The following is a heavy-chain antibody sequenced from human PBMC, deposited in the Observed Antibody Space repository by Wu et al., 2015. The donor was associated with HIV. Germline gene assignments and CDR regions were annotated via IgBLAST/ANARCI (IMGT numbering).Heavy chain of an antibody. J-gene: IGHJ6*02. Sequence: QVQLVQSGAEVKKPGASVKVSCKASGYTFTGYYMHWVRQAPGQGLEWMGWINPNSGGTNYAQKFQGRVTMTRDTSISTAYMELSRLRSDDTAVYYCARRPMDGYYYYYGMDVWGQGTTVTVSS. CDR3: ARRPMDGYYYYYGMDV. V-gene: IGHV1-2*02. CDR2: INPNSGGT. CDR1: GYTFTGYY. D-gene: IGHD2-8*01.